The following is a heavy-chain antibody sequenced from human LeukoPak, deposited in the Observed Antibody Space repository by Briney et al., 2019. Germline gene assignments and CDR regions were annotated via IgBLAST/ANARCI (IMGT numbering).Heavy chain of an antibody. D-gene: IGHD3-10*01. J-gene: IGHJ3*02. CDR3: ARPAGYFGSDAFDI. CDR2: IYHSGST. Sequence: SETLSLTCAVSGYSISSGYYWGWIRQPPGKGLEWIGSIYHSGSTYYNPSLKSRVTISVDTSKNQFSLKLSSVTAADTAVYYCARPAGYFGSDAFDIWGQGTIVTVSS. CDR1: GYSISSGYY. V-gene: IGHV4-38-2*01.